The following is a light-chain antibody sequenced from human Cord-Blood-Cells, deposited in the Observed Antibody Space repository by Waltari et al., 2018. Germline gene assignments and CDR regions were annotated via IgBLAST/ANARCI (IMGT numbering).Light chain of an antibody. V-gene: IGKV2-30*01. J-gene: IGKJ1*01. Sequence: AIAQSLFSQPVTIGHLSPISRRTLQSMGNRDGNTYLNWFQQRPGQSPRRLIYNVSNRDSGIPDRFSGSGSGTDFTLKISRVEAEDVGVYYCKQHRNWPWTFGQGTKVEIK. CDR2: NVS. CDR1: QSMGNRDGNTY. CDR3: KQHRNWPWT.